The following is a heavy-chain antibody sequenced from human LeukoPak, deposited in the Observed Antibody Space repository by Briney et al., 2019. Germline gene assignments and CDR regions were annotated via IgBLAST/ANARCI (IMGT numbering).Heavy chain of an antibody. CDR2: INAGNGNT. V-gene: IGHV1-3*01. CDR3: ARDLTPDYYYGMDV. D-gene: IGHD2-15*01. J-gene: IGHJ6*02. CDR1: GYTFISYA. Sequence: ASVKVSCKASGYTFISYAMHWVRQAPGQRLEWMGWINAGNGNTKYSQKFQGRVTITRDTSASTAYMELSSLRSEDTAVYYCARDLTPDYYYGMDVWGQGTTVTVSS.